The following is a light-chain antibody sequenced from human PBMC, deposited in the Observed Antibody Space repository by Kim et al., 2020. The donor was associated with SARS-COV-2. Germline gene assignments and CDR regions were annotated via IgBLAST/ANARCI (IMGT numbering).Light chain of an antibody. CDR2: GKN. J-gene: IGLJ2*01. V-gene: IGLV3-19*01. CDR1: SLRSYY. CDR3: NSRDSNGNVV. Sequence: SSELTQDPAVSVALGQTVRITCQGDSLRSYYATWYQQKPGQAPVLVIYGKNNRPSGIPDRFSGSSSGNTASLTITGTQAGDEADYYCNSRDSNGNVVFCG.